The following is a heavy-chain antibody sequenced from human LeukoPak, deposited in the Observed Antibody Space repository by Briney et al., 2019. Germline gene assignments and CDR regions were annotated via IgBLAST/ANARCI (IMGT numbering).Heavy chain of an antibody. CDR2: ISGSGGST. CDR3: AKDTPYYYDSSGYEY. J-gene: IGHJ4*02. V-gene: IGHV3-23*01. D-gene: IGHD3-22*01. CDR1: GFTFSGYA. Sequence: PGGSLRLSCAASGFTFSGYAMSWVRQAPGKGLEWVSAISGSGGSTYYADSVKGRFTISRDNSKNTLYLQMNSLRAEDTAVYYCAKDTPYYYDSSGYEYWGQGTLVTVSS.